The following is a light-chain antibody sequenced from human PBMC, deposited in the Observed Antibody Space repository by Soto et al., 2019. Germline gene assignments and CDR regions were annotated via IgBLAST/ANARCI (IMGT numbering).Light chain of an antibody. CDR1: QSISSY. J-gene: IGKJ2*01. CDR3: QQSYTIPYT. CDR2: KAS. Sequence: DIQMTQSPSSLSASVGDRVTITCRASQSISSYLNWYQQKPGKAPKLLIYKASTLKSGVPSRFSGSGSGTEFTLSISSLQPEDFATYYCQQSYTIPYTFGQGTKVDIK. V-gene: IGKV1-39*01.